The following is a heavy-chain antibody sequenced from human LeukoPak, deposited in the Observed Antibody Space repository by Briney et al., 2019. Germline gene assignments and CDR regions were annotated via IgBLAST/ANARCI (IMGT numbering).Heavy chain of an antibody. CDR3: ARHVRGGGSSPIDY. J-gene: IGHJ4*02. CDR1: GGSISSYY. Sequence: KPSETLSLTCTVSGGSISSYYWSWIRQPPGKGLEWIGYIYTSGSTNYNPSLKSRVTISVDTSKNQFSLKLSSVTAADTAVYYCARHVRGGGSSPIDYWGQGTLVTVSS. CDR2: IYTSGST. D-gene: IGHD6-6*01. V-gene: IGHV4-4*09.